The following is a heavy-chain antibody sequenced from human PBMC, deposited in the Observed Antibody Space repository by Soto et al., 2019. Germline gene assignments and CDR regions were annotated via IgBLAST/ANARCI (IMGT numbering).Heavy chain of an antibody. CDR1: GYTLTELS. D-gene: IGHD5-18*01. CDR3: ATDLGYSYGKGFDY. Sequence: ASVKVSCKVSGYTLTELSMHWVRQAPGKGLEWMGGFDPEDGETIYAQKFQGRVTMTEDTSTDTAYMELSSLRSEDTAVYYCATDLGYSYGKGFDYWGQGTLLTVSS. V-gene: IGHV1-24*01. CDR2: FDPEDGET. J-gene: IGHJ4*02.